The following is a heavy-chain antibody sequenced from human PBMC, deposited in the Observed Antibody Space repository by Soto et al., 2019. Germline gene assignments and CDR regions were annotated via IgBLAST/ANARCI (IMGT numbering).Heavy chain of an antibody. CDR1: GDSVTSFY. CDR3: ARDEYSSPRGAFDL. Sequence: QVQVQESCPGLVTPSETLSLTCTFSGDSVTSFYLNWIRQPAGQGLEWIGRIYPSGSTIYHPSLEPLVTMSVDRARDQVTLTFISVTASDTSFYYCARDEYSSPRGAFDLCCQGTLVTVSS. CDR2: IYPSGST. J-gene: IGHJ3*01. D-gene: IGHD6-19*01. V-gene: IGHV4-4*07.